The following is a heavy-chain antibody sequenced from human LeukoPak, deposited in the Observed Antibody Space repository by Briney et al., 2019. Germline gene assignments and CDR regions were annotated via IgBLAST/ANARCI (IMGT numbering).Heavy chain of an antibody. CDR1: GFTFSGYF. D-gene: IGHD3-22*01. CDR3: ARDLNDYYSYYFDY. CDR2: ISSSSSHI. Sequence: PGGSLRLSCAASGFTFSGYFMNWVRQAPGKGLEWVSSISSSSSHIYYADSVKGRFTISRDNAKNSLYLQMNSLRAEDSAVYFCARDLNDYYSYYFDYWGQGTLVTVSS. J-gene: IGHJ4*02. V-gene: IGHV3-21*01.